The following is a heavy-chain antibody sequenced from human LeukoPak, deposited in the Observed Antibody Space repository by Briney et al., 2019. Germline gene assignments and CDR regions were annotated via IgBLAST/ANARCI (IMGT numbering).Heavy chain of an antibody. V-gene: IGHV3-23*01. CDR1: GFTYSSYA. Sequence: PGGSLRLSCVASGFTYSSYAMSWVRQAPGKGLEWVSALSGSGGSTYCADSVKGRFTISRDNSKNTLYLQMNSLRAEDTAVYYCAKAPHIVVVPAAAHFDYWGQGTLVTVSS. CDR3: AKAPHIVVVPAAAHFDY. D-gene: IGHD2-2*01. J-gene: IGHJ4*02. CDR2: LSGSGGST.